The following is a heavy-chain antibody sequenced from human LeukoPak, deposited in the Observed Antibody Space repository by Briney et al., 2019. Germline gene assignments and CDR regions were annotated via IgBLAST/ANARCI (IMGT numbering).Heavy chain of an antibody. V-gene: IGHV3-53*01. CDR1: GFTVSSNY. CDR2: ISIPGSI. J-gene: IGHJ3*02. CDR3: ARVKGSSWSDAFDI. Sequence: GGSLRLSCAASGFTVSSNYMTWVRQAPGKGLEWVSVISIPGSITYADSVKGRFTTSRDNSKNTLYLQMNSLRADDTAVYYCARVKGSSWSDAFDIWGQGTMVTVSS. D-gene: IGHD6-13*01.